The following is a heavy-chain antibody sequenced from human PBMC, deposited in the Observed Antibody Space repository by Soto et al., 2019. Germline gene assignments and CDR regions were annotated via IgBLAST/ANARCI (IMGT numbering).Heavy chain of an antibody. CDR1: GLTFSSNW. V-gene: IGHV3-74*01. D-gene: IGHD5-18*01. Sequence: GGSLRLSCEASGLTFSSNWMHWVRQAPGKGLVWVSRINSDGSNTIYADSVKGRFTISRDNAKNTLYLQMNSLRAEDTAVYYCARDHAVQLLLGPVSSLNDYYGMDVWGQGTTVTVSS. CDR3: ARDHAVQLLLGPVSSLNDYYGMDV. CDR2: INSDGSNT. J-gene: IGHJ6*02.